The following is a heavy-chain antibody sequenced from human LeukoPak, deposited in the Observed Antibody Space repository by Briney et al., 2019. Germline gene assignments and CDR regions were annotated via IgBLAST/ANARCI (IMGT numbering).Heavy chain of an antibody. CDR2: ISAYNGNT. V-gene: IGHV1-18*01. D-gene: IGHD1-1*01. CDR1: GDTFTSYG. CDR3: ARGPSGGWYNY. Sequence: ASVKVSCKASGDTFTSYGISWVRQTPGQGLECRGWISAYNGNTNYAQKLQSRVTMTTDTSTSTAYMELRSLRSDDTAVYYCARGPSGGWYNYWGQGTLVTVSS. J-gene: IGHJ4*02.